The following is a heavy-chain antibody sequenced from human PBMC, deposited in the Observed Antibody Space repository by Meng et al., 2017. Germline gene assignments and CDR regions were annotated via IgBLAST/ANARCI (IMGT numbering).Heavy chain of an antibody. Sequence: SALVSCKASGFTFTSSAVQWVRQARGQRLEWIGWIVVGSGNTNYAQKFQERVTITRDMSTSTAYMELSSLRSEDTAVYYCAADSSVSHDYYYYGMDVWGQGTTVTVSS. V-gene: IGHV1-58*01. CDR3: AADSSVSHDYYYYGMDV. CDR2: IVVGSGNT. D-gene: IGHD3-10*01. J-gene: IGHJ6*02. CDR1: GFTFTSSA.